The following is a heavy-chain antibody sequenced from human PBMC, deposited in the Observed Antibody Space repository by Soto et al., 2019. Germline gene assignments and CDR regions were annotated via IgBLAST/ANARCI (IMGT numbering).Heavy chain of an antibody. CDR2: ISGSGGST. V-gene: IGHV3-23*01. CDR1: GFTFSSYA. J-gene: IGHJ5*02. D-gene: IGHD7-27*01. Sequence: GGSLRLSCAASGFTFSSYAMSWVRQAPGKGLEWVSAISGSGGSTYYADSVKGRFTISRDNSKNTLYLQMNRVRAEDTAVYYCAKGLTGLIFDPWGQGTLVTVSS. CDR3: AKGLTGLIFDP.